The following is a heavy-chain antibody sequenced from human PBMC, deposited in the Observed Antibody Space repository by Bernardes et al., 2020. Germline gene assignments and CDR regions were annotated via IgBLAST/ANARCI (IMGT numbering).Heavy chain of an antibody. Sequence: GGSLRLSCAASGFTFSDYAMNWVRQGPGKGLEWVSGISGSGGSTYYADSVKGRFTISRDNSKNTLYLQMNSLRAEDTAVYYCANRWLAYSSGWYGESLKYYYYMDVWGKGTTVTVSS. V-gene: IGHV3-23*01. CDR3: ANRWLAYSSGWYGESLKYYYYMDV. CDR2: ISGSGGST. CDR1: GFTFSDYA. J-gene: IGHJ6*03. D-gene: IGHD6-19*01.